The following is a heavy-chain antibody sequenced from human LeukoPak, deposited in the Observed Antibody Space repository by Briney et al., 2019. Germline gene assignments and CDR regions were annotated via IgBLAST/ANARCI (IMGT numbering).Heavy chain of an antibody. CDR3: ARDLNVVVPAAIRLDP. V-gene: IGHV1-2*02. D-gene: IGHD2-2*02. CDR2: INPNSGGT. CDR1: GYTFTGYY. Sequence: ASVKVSCKASGYTFTGYYMHWVRQAPGQGLEWMGWINPNSGGTNYAQKFQGRVTMTRDTSISTAYMELSRLRSDDTAVYYCARDLNVVVPAAIRLDPWGQGTLVTVSS. J-gene: IGHJ5*02.